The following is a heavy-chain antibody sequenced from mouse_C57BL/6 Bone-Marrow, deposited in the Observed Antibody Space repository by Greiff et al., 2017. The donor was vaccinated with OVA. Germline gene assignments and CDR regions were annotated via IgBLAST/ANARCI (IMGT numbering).Heavy chain of an antibody. D-gene: IGHD1-1*01. CDR2: IYPGNSDT. CDR1: GYTFPSYW. CDR3: QFITTVVGDY. Sequence: EVQLQQSGTVLARPGASVKMSCKTSGYTFPSYWMHWVTQRPGQGLEWIGAIYPGNSDTSYNQKFKGKAKLTAVTSASTAYMELSSLTNEDSAVYYCQFITTVVGDYWGQGTTLTVSS. V-gene: IGHV1-5*01. J-gene: IGHJ2*01.